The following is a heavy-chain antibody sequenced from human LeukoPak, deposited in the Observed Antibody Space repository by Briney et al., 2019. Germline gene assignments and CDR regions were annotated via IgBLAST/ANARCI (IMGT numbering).Heavy chain of an antibody. V-gene: IGHV3-23*01. D-gene: IGHD3-22*01. CDR2: ISGSGGST. CDR1: GFIFGDNW. Sequence: GGSLTLSCVASGFIFGDNWMGWVRQAPGKGLEWVSAISGSGGSTYYADSVKGRFTISRDNSKNTLYLQMNGLRAEDTAVYYCAKDYYDSSVLVYYFDYWGQGTLVTVSS. J-gene: IGHJ4*02. CDR3: AKDYYDSSVLVYYFDY.